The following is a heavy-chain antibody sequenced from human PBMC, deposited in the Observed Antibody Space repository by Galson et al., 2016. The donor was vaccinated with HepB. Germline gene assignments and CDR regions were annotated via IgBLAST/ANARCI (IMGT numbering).Heavy chain of an antibody. Sequence: SLRLSCAASGFSLSGFAMHWVRQAPGKGLEWVGVTPYDRSHDFSGSVTGRFTISRDNSKKPRYPQMNSLRADDTAVYYCAKVGYSRSWYGTWDSNYGVDVWGQGTTVTVS. J-gene: IGHJ6*02. CDR3: AKVGYSRSWYGTWDSNYGVDV. D-gene: IGHD6-13*01. V-gene: IGHV3-30*18. CDR1: GFSLSGFA. CDR2: TPYDRSH.